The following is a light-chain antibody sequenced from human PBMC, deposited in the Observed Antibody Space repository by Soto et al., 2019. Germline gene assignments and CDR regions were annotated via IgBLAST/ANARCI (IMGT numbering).Light chain of an antibody. CDR3: SSYRSSSTLSV. CDR1: SRDVGDYNY. J-gene: IGLJ1*01. V-gene: IGLV2-14*01. Sequence: QSALPQPASVSGSPGQSITIAFTGTSRDVGDYNYVSGYQQHPGKAPKLMIYDVTNRPSGVSNRFSGSKSGNTASLTISGLQAEAEADYYCSSYRSSSTLSVFGTGTKLTVL. CDR2: DVT.